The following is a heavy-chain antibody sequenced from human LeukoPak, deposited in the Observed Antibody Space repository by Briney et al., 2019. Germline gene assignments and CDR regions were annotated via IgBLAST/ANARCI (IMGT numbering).Heavy chain of an antibody. Sequence: GGSLRLSCAASGFTFSSYWMSWVRQAPGKGLEWVAVISYDGSNKYYADSVKGRFTISRDNSKNTLYLQMNSLRAEDTAVYYCARGGLLALNFWSGSLYYMDVWGKGTTVTVSS. D-gene: IGHD3-3*01. CDR1: GFTFSSYW. CDR3: ARGGLLALNFWSGSLYYMDV. V-gene: IGHV3-30*03. CDR2: ISYDGSNK. J-gene: IGHJ6*03.